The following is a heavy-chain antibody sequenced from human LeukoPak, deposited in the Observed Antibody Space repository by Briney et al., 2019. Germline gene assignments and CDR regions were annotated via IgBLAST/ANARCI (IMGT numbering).Heavy chain of an antibody. V-gene: IGHV1-69*04. CDR2: IVPVLNIA. J-gene: IGHJ4*02. CDR1: GGTFSSYA. D-gene: IGHD3-3*01. Sequence: GASVKVSCKASGGTFSSYAISWLRQAPGQGLEWMGRIVPVLNIANYAQKFQGRVTITADKSTSTAYMELSSLRSEDTAVYYCARGGPLGVVTHHFDFWGQGTLVTVSS. CDR3: ARGGPLGVVTHHFDF.